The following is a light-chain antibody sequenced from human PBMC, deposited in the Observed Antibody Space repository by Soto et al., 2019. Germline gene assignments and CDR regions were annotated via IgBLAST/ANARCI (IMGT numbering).Light chain of an antibody. Sequence: QSVLTQPASVYGSPGQSITTSCTGTSSDVGGYNYVSWYQQHPTKAPKLLIYEVFNRPPGISTRFSRSKSCDTASLTISGLQTEDEAEYYCSSYTSSSTVVFGSGTKVTVL. CDR2: EVF. J-gene: IGLJ1*01. V-gene: IGLV2-14*01. CDR3: SSYTSSSTVV. CDR1: SSDVGGYNY.